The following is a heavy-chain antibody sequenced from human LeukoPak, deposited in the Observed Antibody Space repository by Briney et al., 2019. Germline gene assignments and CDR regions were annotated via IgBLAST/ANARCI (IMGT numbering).Heavy chain of an antibody. CDR1: GGSVSSGLNK. Sequence: PSESLSLTCTVSGGSVSSGLNKWSWTRQPPGKELECIRDISYSGSASYNPSLRSRVTISLDTSTNQFSLTLGSVTAADTAVYYCAREAECSGGSCYSYGWFDPWGQGTQVIVSS. CDR3: AREAECSGGSCYSYGWFDP. J-gene: IGHJ5*02. V-gene: IGHV4-61*01. D-gene: IGHD2-15*01. CDR2: ISYSGSA.